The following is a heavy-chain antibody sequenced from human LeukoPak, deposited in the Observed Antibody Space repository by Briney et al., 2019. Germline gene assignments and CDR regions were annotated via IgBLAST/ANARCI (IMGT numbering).Heavy chain of an antibody. D-gene: IGHD6-6*01. J-gene: IGHJ3*02. CDR1: GFTFSSYS. CDR3: ARADLEYSSSSVYSDAFDI. CDR2: ISSWNSYI. V-gene: IGHV3-21*01. Sequence: GGSLRLSCAASGFTFSSYSMNWVRQAPGKGLEWVSSISSWNSYIYYADSVKGRFTIFRDNAKNSLYLQMNSLRAEDTAVYYCARADLEYSSSSVYSDAFDIWGQGTMVTVTS.